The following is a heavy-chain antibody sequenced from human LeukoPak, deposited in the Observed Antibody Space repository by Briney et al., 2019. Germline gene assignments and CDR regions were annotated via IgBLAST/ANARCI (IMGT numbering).Heavy chain of an antibody. CDR2: INHSGST. D-gene: IGHD1-26*01. J-gene: IGHJ4*02. CDR3: ARAGYSGSFEIDY. Sequence: SETLSLTCAVYGGSFSGYYWSWIRQPSGKGLEWIGEINHSGSTNYNPSLKSRVTISVDTSKNQFSLKLSSVTAADTAVYYCARAGYSGSFEIDYWGQGTLVTVSS. CDR1: GGSFSGYY. V-gene: IGHV4-34*01.